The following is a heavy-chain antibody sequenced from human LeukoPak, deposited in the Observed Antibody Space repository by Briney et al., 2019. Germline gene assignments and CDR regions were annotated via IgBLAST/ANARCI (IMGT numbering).Heavy chain of an antibody. V-gene: IGHV4-38-2*02. J-gene: IGHJ4*02. Sequence: SETLSLTCTVSGYSISSGYYWGWIRQPPGQGLEWIGSILHDGSTYYNPSLKSRVTISVDTSKNQFSLKLSSVTAADTAVYYCARVPTVTFFDYWGQGTLVTVSS. CDR1: GYSISSGYY. D-gene: IGHD4-17*01. CDR2: ILHDGST. CDR3: ARVPTVTFFDY.